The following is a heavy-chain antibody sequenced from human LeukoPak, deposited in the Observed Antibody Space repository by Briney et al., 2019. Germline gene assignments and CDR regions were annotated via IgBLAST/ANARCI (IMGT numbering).Heavy chain of an antibody. CDR3: ARDRSGSYSPYYYYYMDV. D-gene: IGHD1-26*01. V-gene: IGHV4-61*02. Sequence: PSQTLSLACTVVGGSISSGSYYWSWIRQPGGKGLEWFGRIYTSGSTNYNPSLKSRVTISVDTSKNQFSLKLSSVTAADTAVYYCARDRSGSYSPYYYYYMDVWGKGTTVTVSS. CDR1: GGSISSGSYY. J-gene: IGHJ6*03. CDR2: IYTSGST.